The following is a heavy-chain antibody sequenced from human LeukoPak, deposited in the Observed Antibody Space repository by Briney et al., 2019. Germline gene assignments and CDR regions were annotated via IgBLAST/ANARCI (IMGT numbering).Heavy chain of an antibody. V-gene: IGHV3-49*03. Sequence: PGRSLRPSCTASGFTFGDYAMSWFRQAPGKGLEWVGFIRSKAYGGTTEYAASVKGRFTISRDDSKSIAYLQMNSLKTEDTAVYYCTREPDLRFLEWSLGYWGQGTLVTVSS. D-gene: IGHD3-3*01. J-gene: IGHJ4*02. CDR3: TREPDLRFLEWSLGY. CDR1: GFTFGDYA. CDR2: IRSKAYGGTT.